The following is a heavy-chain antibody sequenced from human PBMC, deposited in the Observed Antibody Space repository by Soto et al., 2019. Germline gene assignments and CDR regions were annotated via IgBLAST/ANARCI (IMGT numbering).Heavy chain of an antibody. D-gene: IGHD4-17*01. V-gene: IGHV4-59*01. CDR3: AGGTVTTFDY. Sequence: QVQLQESGPGLVKPSETLSLSCTVSGGSISSNYWSWIRQPPGKGPEWIGYVYNSGSTNYNPSLMSRVTISVDTSKNHFSLKLSSVTAADTAVYYCAGGTVTTFDYWGQGTLVTVSS. J-gene: IGHJ4*02. CDR1: GGSISSNY. CDR2: VYNSGST.